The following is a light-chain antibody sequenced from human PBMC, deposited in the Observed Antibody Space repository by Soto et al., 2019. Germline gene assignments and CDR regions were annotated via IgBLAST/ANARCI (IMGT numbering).Light chain of an antibody. CDR3: HHHHSLPPWA. CDR1: QDISNS. V-gene: IGKV1-33*01. Sequence: DIQMTQSPSSLSTFVGDRVTMTCQASQDISNSLNWYQQKPGKPPQLLIYDASNLETGVSPRFSAGGSGTNVTLTINSLQPEDLATYYWHHHHSLPPWAFGPGTKVEI. CDR2: DAS. J-gene: IGKJ1*01.